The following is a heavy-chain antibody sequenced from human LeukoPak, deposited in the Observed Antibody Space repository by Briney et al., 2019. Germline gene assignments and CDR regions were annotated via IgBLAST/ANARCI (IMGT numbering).Heavy chain of an antibody. CDR2: ISYDGSTK. CDR1: GFTFSTSA. CDR3: ARDPGDYYGSGSFDY. D-gene: IGHD3-10*01. Sequence: GGSLRLSCAASGFTFSTSAMNWVRQAPGKGLEWVAVISYDGSTKYYADSVKGRFTISRDNSKNMLYLQMDSLRPEDTAIYYCARDPGDYYGSGSFDYWGQGTLVTVAS. J-gene: IGHJ4*02. V-gene: IGHV3-30-3*01.